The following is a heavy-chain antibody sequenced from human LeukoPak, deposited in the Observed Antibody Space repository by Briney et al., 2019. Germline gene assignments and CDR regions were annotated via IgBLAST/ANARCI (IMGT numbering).Heavy chain of an antibody. CDR3: ECCRGAWGHCCGRDV. Sequence: GGSLRLSCAASGFTFNYYWMNWVRQAPGKGLEWVANIKQGGSEIYYVDSVKGRFTISRDNAKNSLYLQMNSLRAEDTAVYYLECCRGAWGHCCGRDVWCRGTTVIVSS. V-gene: IGHV3-7*01. CDR1: GFTFNYYW. J-gene: IGHJ6*02. D-gene: IGHD3-16*01. CDR2: IKQGGSEI.